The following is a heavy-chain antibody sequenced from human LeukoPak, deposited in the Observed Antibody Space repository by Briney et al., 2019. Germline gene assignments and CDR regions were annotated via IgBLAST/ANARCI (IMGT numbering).Heavy chain of an antibody. CDR3: ARDIAYSSGLTKYNAFDI. CDR1: GYTFTGYY. V-gene: IGHV1-2*02. D-gene: IGHD6-19*01. CDR2: INPNSGGT. J-gene: IGHJ3*02. Sequence: ASVKVSCKASGYTFTGYYMHWVRQAPGQGLEWMGWINPNSGGTNYAQKFQGRVTMTRDTSISTAYMELSGLRSDDTAVYYCARDIAYSSGLTKYNAFDIWGQGTKVTVSS.